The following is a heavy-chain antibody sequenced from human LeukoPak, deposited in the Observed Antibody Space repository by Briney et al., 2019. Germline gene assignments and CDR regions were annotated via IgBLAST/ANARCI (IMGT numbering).Heavy chain of an antibody. CDR2: ISAYNGNT. CDR1: GYTFTSYG. V-gene: IGHV1-18*01. Sequence: AASVKVSFKASGYTFTSYGISWVRQAPGQGLEWMGWISAYNGNTNYAQKLQGRVTMTTDTSTSTAYMELRSLRSDDTAVYYCARDLEWFGELLIGYWGQGTLVTVSS. J-gene: IGHJ4*02. D-gene: IGHD3-10*01. CDR3: ARDLEWFGELLIGY.